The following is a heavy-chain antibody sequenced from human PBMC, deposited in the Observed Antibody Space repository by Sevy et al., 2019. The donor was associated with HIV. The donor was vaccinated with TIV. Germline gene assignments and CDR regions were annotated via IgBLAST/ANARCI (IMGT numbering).Heavy chain of an antibody. V-gene: IGHV5-51*01. J-gene: IGHJ3*02. D-gene: IGHD1-7*01. CDR2: IYPGDADT. CDR1: GFSFTSYW. CDR3: ARPITGTDHDAFDI. Sequence: GESLKISCKGSGFSFTSYWIGWVRQMPGKVLEWMGIIYPGDADTRYSPSFQGQVTISADKSISTAYLQWSSLKASDTAMYYCARPITGTDHDAFDIWGQGRMVTVSS.